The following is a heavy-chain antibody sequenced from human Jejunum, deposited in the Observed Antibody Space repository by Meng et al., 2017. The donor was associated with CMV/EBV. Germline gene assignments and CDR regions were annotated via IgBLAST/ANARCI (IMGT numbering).Heavy chain of an antibody. D-gene: IGHD3-22*01. J-gene: IGHJ4*02. CDR1: SISSSRFY. CDR2: IHHSGDA. Sequence: SISSSRFYWGWLRQPPGRGLEWIASIHHSGDAYHNPSLNGRVTISVDTSKNQYSLRLSSVTAADTAMYYCARRVGRYYDSSGGIDYWGQGTLVTVSS. CDR3: ARRVGRYYDSSGGIDY. V-gene: IGHV4-39*07.